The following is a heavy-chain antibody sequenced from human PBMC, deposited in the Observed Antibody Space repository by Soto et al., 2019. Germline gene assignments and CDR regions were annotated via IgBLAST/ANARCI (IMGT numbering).Heavy chain of an antibody. CDR1: GYTFPSYG. Sequence: ASVKVSCKASGYTFPSYGISWVRQAPGQGLEWMGWISAYNGNTNYAQKLQGRVTMTTDTSTSTAYMELRSLRSDDTAVYYCARDHGQWCSGGSCYHWFDPWGQGTLVTVSS. J-gene: IGHJ5*02. CDR2: ISAYNGNT. D-gene: IGHD2-15*01. V-gene: IGHV1-18*01. CDR3: ARDHGQWCSGGSCYHWFDP.